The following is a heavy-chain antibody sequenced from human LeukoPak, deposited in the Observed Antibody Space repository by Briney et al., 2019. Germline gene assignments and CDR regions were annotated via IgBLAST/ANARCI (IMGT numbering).Heavy chain of an antibody. Sequence: SETLSLTCTVSGYSISSGYYWSWIRQPPGKGLEWIGYIYYSGSTNYNPSLKSRVTISVDTSKNQFSLKLSSVTAADTAVYYCARTVSSSWYWPHYYYYMDVWGKGTTVTISS. CDR1: GYSISSGYY. J-gene: IGHJ6*03. D-gene: IGHD6-13*01. CDR2: IYYSGST. CDR3: ARTVSSSWYWPHYYYYMDV. V-gene: IGHV4-61*01.